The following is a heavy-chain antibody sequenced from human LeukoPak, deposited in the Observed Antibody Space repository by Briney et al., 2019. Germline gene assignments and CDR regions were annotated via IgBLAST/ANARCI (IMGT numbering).Heavy chain of an antibody. CDR1: GGSFSDYY. D-gene: IGHD2-15*01. CDR2: ISCSGSA. CDR3: ARDRSYCSGGSCSYYFDY. Sequence: SETLSLTCAVYGGSFSDYYWSWIRQPPGKGLEWIGDISCSGSANYNPSLKSRVTISVDTSKNQFSLKLSSVTAADTAVYYCARDRSYCSGGSCSYYFDYWGQGTLVTVSS. V-gene: IGHV4-34*01. J-gene: IGHJ4*02.